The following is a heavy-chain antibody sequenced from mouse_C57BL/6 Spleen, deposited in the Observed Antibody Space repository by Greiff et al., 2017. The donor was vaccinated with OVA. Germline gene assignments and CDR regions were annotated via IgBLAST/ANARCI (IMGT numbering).Heavy chain of an antibody. CDR2: IDPSDSYT. CDR3: ARFYDGYRSFAY. V-gene: IGHV1-69*01. D-gene: IGHD2-3*01. J-gene: IGHJ3*01. Sequence: QVQLQQPGAELVMPGASVKLSCKASGYTFTSYWMHWVKQRPGQGLEWIGEIDPSDSYTNYNEKFKGKSTLTVDKSSSTAYMQLSSLTSEDSAVYYCARFYDGYRSFAYWGQGTLVTVSA. CDR1: GYTFTSYW.